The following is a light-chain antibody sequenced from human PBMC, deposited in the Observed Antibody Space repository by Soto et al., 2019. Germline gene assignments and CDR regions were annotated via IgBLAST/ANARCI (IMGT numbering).Light chain of an antibody. CDR2: AAS. CDR3: QQYYSYPPQIT. CDR1: QGISSY. Sequence: AIRMTQSPSSFSASTGDRVTITCRASQGISSYLAWYQQKPGKAPKLLIYAASTLQSGVPSRFSGSGSGTDFTLTISCLQSEDFATYYCQQYYSYPPQITFGRGTRLEIK. V-gene: IGKV1-8*01. J-gene: IGKJ5*01.